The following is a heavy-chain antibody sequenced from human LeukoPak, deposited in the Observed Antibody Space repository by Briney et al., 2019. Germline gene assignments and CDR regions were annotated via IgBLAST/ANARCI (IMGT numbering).Heavy chain of an antibody. Sequence: SVKVSCKASGGTFSSYTISWVRQAPGQGLEWMGRIIPIFGTANYAQKFQGRVTITTDESTSTAYMELSSLRSEDTAVYYCALTGYYDSSGYYYYPPFDYWGQGTLVTVSS. J-gene: IGHJ4*02. V-gene: IGHV1-69*05. CDR2: IIPIFGTA. CDR1: GGTFSSYT. D-gene: IGHD3-22*01. CDR3: ALTGYYDSSGYYYYPPFDY.